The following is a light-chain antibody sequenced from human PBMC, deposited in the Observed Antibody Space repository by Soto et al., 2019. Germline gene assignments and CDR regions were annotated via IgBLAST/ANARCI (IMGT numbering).Light chain of an antibody. V-gene: IGKV3-11*01. Sequence: EMMMSQSPATLSVSPGERATLSCRASQRVSSYLAWYEQEPGQAPRLLIYDASNRATGIPARFSGSGSGTDFTLTISSLEPEDFAVYYCQQRSNWPPITFGQGTRLEI. CDR2: DAS. CDR3: QQRSNWPPIT. CDR1: QRVSSY. J-gene: IGKJ5*01.